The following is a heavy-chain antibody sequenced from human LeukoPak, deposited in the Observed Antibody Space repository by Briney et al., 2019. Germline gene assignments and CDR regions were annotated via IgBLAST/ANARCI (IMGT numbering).Heavy chain of an antibody. CDR3: ARGHSGSAPSTTGGMDV. D-gene: IGHD1-26*01. V-gene: IGHV4-34*01. CDR2: INHSGST. Sequence: SETLSLTCAVYGGSFSGYYWSWIRQPLGKGLEWIGEINHSGSTNYNPSLKSRVTISVDTSKNQFSLKLSSVTAADTAVYYCARGHSGSAPSTTGGMDVWGEGTTVTVSS. CDR1: GGSFSGYY. J-gene: IGHJ6*04.